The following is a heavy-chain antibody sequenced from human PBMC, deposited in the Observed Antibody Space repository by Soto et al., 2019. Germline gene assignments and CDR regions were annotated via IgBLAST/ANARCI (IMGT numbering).Heavy chain of an antibody. CDR1: GGSISSYY. D-gene: IGHD2-2*02. CDR3: ARGYRYFDY. J-gene: IGHJ4*02. Sequence: SETLSLTCTVSGGSISSYYWSWIRQPPGKGLELIGNIYYSGSTNYNPSLKSRVTISVDTSKNQFSLKLSSVTAADTAVYYCARGYRYFDYWGQGTLVTVSS. V-gene: IGHV4-59*01. CDR2: IYYSGST.